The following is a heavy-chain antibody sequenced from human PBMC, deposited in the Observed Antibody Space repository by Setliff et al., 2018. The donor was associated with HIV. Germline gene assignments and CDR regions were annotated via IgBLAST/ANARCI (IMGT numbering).Heavy chain of an antibody. D-gene: IGHD1-7*01. CDR2: FYSSDII. V-gene: IGHV4-61*02. J-gene: IGHJ5*02. Sequence: PSETLSLTCSVSGGSISDGGYYWSWIRQPAGKGLEWIGRFYSSDIIDYNPSLKSRVTISIDTSKNQFSLKLSSVTAADAAIYYCARDLGGRAPMRNYFDPWGQGTLVTSPQ. CDR3: ARDLGGRAPMRNYFDP. CDR1: GGSISDGGYY.